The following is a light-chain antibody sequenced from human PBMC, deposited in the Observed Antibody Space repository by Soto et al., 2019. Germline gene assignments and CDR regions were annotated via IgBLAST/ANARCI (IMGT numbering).Light chain of an antibody. CDR2: GAS. CDR1: QSVFSSY. CDR3: QQYGSSPPIT. Sequence: EIVLTQSPGTLSLSPGERATLSCRASQSVFSSYLAWYQKKPGQAPRLLIYGASSRATGIPDRFSGSGSGTDFTLTISSLEPEDFAVYYCQQYGSSPPITFGQGTRLEIK. V-gene: IGKV3-20*01. J-gene: IGKJ5*01.